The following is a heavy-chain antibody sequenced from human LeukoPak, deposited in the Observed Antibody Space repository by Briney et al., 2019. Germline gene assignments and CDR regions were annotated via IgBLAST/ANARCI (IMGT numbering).Heavy chain of an antibody. J-gene: IGHJ4*02. CDR1: GFTFSSYG. V-gene: IGHV3-20*04. Sequence: GGSLRLSCAASGFTFSSYGMSWVRQAPGKGLEWVSGINWNGGSTGYADSVKGRFTISRDNAKNSLYLQMNSLRAEDTALYYCASSSSSWYQIDYWGQGTLVTVSS. CDR3: ASSSSSWYQIDY. CDR2: INWNGGST. D-gene: IGHD6-13*01.